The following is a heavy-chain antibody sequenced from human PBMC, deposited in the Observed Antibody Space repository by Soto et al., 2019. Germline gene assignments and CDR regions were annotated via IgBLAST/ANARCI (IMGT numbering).Heavy chain of an antibody. Sequence: EVQLVESGGGLVQPGGPLRLSCAASGFTFSTYDMHWVRQAPGQGLEWVSYISSSSTTIYYADSVKGRFTVSRDNAKNSLYLQINSLRVEDTAVYYCARIQRLSTSYFDYWGQGSLVTVSS. CDR1: GFTFSTYD. CDR2: ISSSSTTI. D-gene: IGHD3-16*02. V-gene: IGHV3-48*01. J-gene: IGHJ4*02. CDR3: ARIQRLSTSYFDY.